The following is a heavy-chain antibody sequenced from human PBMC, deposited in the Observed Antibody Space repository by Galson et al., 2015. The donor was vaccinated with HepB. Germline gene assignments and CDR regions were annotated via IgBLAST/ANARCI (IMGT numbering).Heavy chain of an antibody. V-gene: IGHV3-15*07. Sequence: SLRLSCAASGFTFSNAWMNWVRQAPGKGLEWVGRIKSKTDGGTTDYAAPVKGRFTISRDDSKTTLYLQMNSLKTEDTAVYYCTTDQFTIFGVVFYYYYYMDVWGKGTTVTVSS. CDR1: GFTFSNAW. CDR3: TTDQFTIFGVVFYYYYYMDV. CDR2: IKSKTDGGTT. D-gene: IGHD3-3*01. J-gene: IGHJ6*03.